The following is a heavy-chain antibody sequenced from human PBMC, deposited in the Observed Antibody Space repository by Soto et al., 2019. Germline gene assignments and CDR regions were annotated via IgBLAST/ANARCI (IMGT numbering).Heavy chain of an antibody. CDR2: IYYSGST. D-gene: IGHD4-17*01. CDR3: ARSPTSLPTVKGAFDP. CDR1: GGSISSGGYY. J-gene: IGHJ5*02. V-gene: IGHV4-31*01. Sequence: KTSETLSLTCTVSGGSISSGGYYWSWIRQHPGKGLEWIGYIYYSGSTYYNPSLKSQVTISVDTSKNQFSLKLSSVTAADTAVYYCARSPTSLPTVKGAFDPWGQGTLVTVSS.